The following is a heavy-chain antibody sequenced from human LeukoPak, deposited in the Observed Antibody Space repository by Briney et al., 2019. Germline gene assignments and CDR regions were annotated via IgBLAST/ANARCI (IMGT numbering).Heavy chain of an antibody. J-gene: IGHJ4*02. CDR3: ARDQEKTGTTLVRSDY. CDR2: INHSGST. Sequence: SETLSLTCAVYGGSFSGCYWSWIRQPPGKGLEWIGEINHSGSTNYNPSLKSRVTISVDTSRNQFSLKLSSVTAADTAVYYCARDQEKTGTTLVRSDYWGQGTLVTVSS. V-gene: IGHV4-34*01. D-gene: IGHD1-7*01. CDR1: GGSFSGCY.